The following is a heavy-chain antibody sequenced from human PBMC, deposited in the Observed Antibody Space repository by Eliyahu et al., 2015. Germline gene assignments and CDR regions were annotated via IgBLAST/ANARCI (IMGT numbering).Heavy chain of an antibody. D-gene: IGHD3-3*01. J-gene: IGHJ4*02. CDR2: IYYSGST. CDR3: ARYFGAIDF. CDR1: GGSISXSSYX. Sequence: QLQLQESGPGLVKPSETXXXXXTVXGGSISXSSYXWGWXRQPPGKGLEWIGSIYYSGSTYYNPSLKSRVTISVDTSKNQFSLKLTSVTAADTAVYYCARYFGAIDFWGQGTLVTVSS. V-gene: IGHV4-39*07.